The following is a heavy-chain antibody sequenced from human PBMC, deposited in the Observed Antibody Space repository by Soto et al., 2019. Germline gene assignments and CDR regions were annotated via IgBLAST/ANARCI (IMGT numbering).Heavy chain of an antibody. D-gene: IGHD6-6*01. CDR3: ARMGSSGGPDYYYYGMDV. J-gene: IGHJ6*02. CDR1: GFTFSSYW. CDR2: IKQDGSEK. Sequence: EVQLVESGGGLVQPGGSLRLSCAASGFTFSSYWMSWVRQAPGKGLEWVANIKQDGSEKYYVDSVKGRFTISRDNAKNSLYLQMNSLRAEDTAVYYCARMGSSGGPDYYYYGMDVWGQGTTVTVSS. V-gene: IGHV3-7*01.